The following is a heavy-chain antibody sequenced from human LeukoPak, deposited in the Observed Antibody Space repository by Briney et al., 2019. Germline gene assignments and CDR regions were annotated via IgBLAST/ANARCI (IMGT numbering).Heavy chain of an antibody. J-gene: IGHJ3*02. CDR3: ARDIAYHAFDI. CDR1: GFTFSSSW. V-gene: IGHV3-7*01. D-gene: IGHD2-15*01. CDR2: INQDGSVI. Sequence: QAGGSLRLSCAASGFTFSSSWMTWIRQAPGTGLEWLANINQDGSVINYVDSVRGRFTISRDNAKYSLYLQLNSLRAEDTAVYYCARDIAYHAFDIWGQGTMVTVSS.